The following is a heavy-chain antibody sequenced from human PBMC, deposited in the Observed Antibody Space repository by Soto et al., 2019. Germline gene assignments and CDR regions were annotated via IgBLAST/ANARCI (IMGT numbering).Heavy chain of an antibody. CDR3: ARSSGGNFGIIIEGSNWFDP. V-gene: IGHV1-46*01. CDR1: GDTFTSYY. D-gene: IGHD3-3*01. CDR2: INPHGGST. J-gene: IGHJ5*02. Sequence: GASVKVSCKAPGDTFTSYYLNWVRQAPGQGLEWMGVINPHGGSTKYAQKFQGRITMTRDTSRSTVYMELSSLRYDDPAIYYCARSSGGNFGIIIEGSNWFDPWGQGTLVTVSS.